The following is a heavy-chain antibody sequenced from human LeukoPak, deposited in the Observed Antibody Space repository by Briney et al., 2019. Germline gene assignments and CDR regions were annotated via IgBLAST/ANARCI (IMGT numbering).Heavy chain of an antibody. CDR1: GYSFTSYW. CDR2: IYPGDSDT. CDR3: ASSSWDNPPPVLANY. V-gene: IGHV5-51*01. J-gene: IGHJ4*02. Sequence: GESLKISCKGSGYSFTSYWIGWLRQMPGKGLEWMGIIYPGDSDTIYSPSFQGLVTISADKSISTAYLQWSSLKASDTAMYYCASSSWDNPPPVLANYWGQGTLVTVSS. D-gene: IGHD6-13*01.